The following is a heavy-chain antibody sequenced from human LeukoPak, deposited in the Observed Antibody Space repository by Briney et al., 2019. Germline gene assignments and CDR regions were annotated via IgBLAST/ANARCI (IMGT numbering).Heavy chain of an antibody. J-gene: IGHJ6*02. CDR1: GFPLSAHN. Sequence: GGPLILSCAASGFPLSAHNKIWVRQAQGKGQEWVSYISNGGSTIHHADSVKGRFTISRDNAKKTLYLQINSLRAEDTAVYYCARSIGLTGGGVDVWGQGTTVTVSS. CDR2: ISNGGSTI. V-gene: IGHV3-11*01. CDR3: ARSIGLTGGGVDV. D-gene: IGHD3-9*01.